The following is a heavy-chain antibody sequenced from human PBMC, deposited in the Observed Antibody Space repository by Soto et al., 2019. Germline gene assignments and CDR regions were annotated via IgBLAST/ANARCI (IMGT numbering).Heavy chain of an antibody. CDR2: IYYSGSN. J-gene: IGHJ6*02. V-gene: IGHV4-39*01. CDR3: ARGRTRITIFGVVINSQYYYYGMDV. Sequence: SETLSLTCTVSGGSISSSSYSWGWIRQPPGKGLEWFGSIYYSGSNYYNPSLKSRVTISVDTSKNQFSLKLSSVTDADTAVYYCARGRTRITIFGVVINSQYYYYGMDVWGQGTTVT. CDR1: GGSISSSSYS. D-gene: IGHD3-3*01.